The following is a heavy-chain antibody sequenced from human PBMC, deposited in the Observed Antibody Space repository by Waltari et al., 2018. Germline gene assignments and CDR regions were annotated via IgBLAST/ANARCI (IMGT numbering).Heavy chain of an antibody. D-gene: IGHD2-8*01. CDR3: ASGGGYTNGWDY. CDR1: GGSISSSNYY. J-gene: IGHJ4*02. V-gene: IGHV4-39*07. Sequence: QPLLQESGTGLVKPSETLSLTCSVSGGSISSSNYYWSWFRQPPGKGLEWIGNIYYGGDTYYNPSLKSRVTISLDTSKNQFSLKLRSVIAADTAVYFCASGGGYTNGWDYWGQGTLVTVSS. CDR2: IYYGGDT.